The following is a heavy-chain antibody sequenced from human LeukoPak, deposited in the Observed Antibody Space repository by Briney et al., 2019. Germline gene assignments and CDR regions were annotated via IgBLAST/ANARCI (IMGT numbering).Heavy chain of an antibody. CDR2: ISAHNGDT. CDR3: ARVKARSGSYSLDY. CDR1: GYTFTTYG. J-gene: IGHJ4*02. D-gene: IGHD1-26*01. V-gene: IGHV1-18*01. Sequence: ASVKVSCKASGYTFTTYGISWVRQAPGQGLEWMGWISAHNGDTNYAQRLQGRVTMTTDTSTSTAYMELRSLRSDDTAVYYCARVKARSGSYSLDYWGQGTLDTVSS.